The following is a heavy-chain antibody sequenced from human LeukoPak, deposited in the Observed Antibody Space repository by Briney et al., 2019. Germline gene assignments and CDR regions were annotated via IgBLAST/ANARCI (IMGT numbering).Heavy chain of an antibody. CDR2: VYTSGST. Sequence: SETLSLTCTVSGSSITSYYWTWIRQPTGKGLEWIGRVYTSGSTNYNPSLKSRVTMSVHTSKNQFPLKLDSVTAADTAVYYCATQTQYGSSYDYWGQGTLVTVSS. V-gene: IGHV4-4*07. CDR1: GSSITSYY. D-gene: IGHD6-6*01. CDR3: ATQTQYGSSYDY. J-gene: IGHJ4*02.